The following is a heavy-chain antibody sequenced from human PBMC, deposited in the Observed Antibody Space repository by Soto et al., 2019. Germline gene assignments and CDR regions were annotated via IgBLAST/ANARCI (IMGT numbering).Heavy chain of an antibody. CDR2: ISAYNGNT. D-gene: IGHD6-13*01. Sequence: ASVKVSCKASGYTFTSYGISWVRQAPGQGPEWMGWISAYNGNTNYAQKLQGRVTMTTDTSTSTAYMELRSLRSDDTAVYYCARRNIAAAGIATPYYYYGMDVWGQGTTVTVSS. J-gene: IGHJ6*02. CDR3: ARRNIAAAGIATPYYYYGMDV. V-gene: IGHV1-18*01. CDR1: GYTFTSYG.